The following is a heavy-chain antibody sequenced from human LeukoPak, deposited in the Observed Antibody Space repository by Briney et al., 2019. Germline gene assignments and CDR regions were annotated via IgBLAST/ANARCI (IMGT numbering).Heavy chain of an antibody. V-gene: IGHV3-7*01. Sequence: GGSLRLSCAASGFTFSSHWMSWVRQAPGKGLEWVANIKEDGSEKYYVDSVKGRFTISRDNAKNSLYLQMNSLRAEDTAVYYCARDFIVATISLRVVLGYWGQGTLVTVSS. CDR3: ARDFIVATISLRVVLGY. D-gene: IGHD5-12*01. J-gene: IGHJ4*02. CDR2: IKEDGSEK. CDR1: GFTFSSHW.